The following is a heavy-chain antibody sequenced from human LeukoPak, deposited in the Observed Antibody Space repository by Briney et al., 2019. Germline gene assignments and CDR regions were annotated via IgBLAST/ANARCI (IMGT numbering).Heavy chain of an antibody. CDR2: ISGSGGST. CDR3: AKDLYDSSGYIDY. J-gene: IGHJ4*02. V-gene: IGHV3-23*01. D-gene: IGHD3-22*01. Sequence: GGSLRLSCAAAGFTFSSYAMSWVRQAPGKGLEWVSAISGSGGSTYYADSVKGRFTISRDNSKNTLYLQMNSLRAEDTAVYYCAKDLYDSSGYIDYWGQGTLVTVSS. CDR1: GFTFSSYA.